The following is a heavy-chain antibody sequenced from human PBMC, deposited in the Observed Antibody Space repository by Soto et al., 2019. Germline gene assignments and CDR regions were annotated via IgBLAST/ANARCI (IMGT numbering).Heavy chain of an antibody. Sequence: QLQLQESGPGLVKPSETLSLTCTVSGDSISSGNYYWGWIRQSPGKGLEWIGSFYYGGSTHSNPSIKSRGTISADTSKNQFSLKLTSGTAADTAEYYCVRHGWDTGWFYFDYWGQGTLVIVSS. V-gene: IGHV4-39*01. J-gene: IGHJ4*02. CDR1: GDSISSGNYY. CDR2: FYYGGST. D-gene: IGHD6-19*01. CDR3: VRHGWDTGWFYFDY.